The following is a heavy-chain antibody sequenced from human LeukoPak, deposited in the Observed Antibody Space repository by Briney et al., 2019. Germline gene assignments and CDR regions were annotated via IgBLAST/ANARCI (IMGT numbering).Heavy chain of an antibody. D-gene: IGHD3-3*01. CDR1: GGSISSSSYY. CDR3: ASAILRKALYFDY. J-gene: IGHJ4*02. V-gene: IGHV4-39*07. CDR2: IYYSGST. Sequence: SETLSLTCTVSGGSISSSSYYWGWIRQPPGKGLEWIGSIYYSGSTYYNPSLKSRVTISVDTSKNQFSLKLSSVTAADTAVYYCASAILRKALYFDYWGQGTLVTVSS.